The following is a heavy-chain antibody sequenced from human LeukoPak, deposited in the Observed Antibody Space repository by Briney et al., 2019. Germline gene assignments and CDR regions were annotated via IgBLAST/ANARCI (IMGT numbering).Heavy chain of an antibody. CDR1: GFILSSYA. V-gene: IGHV3-23*01. Sequence: GQSLRLSCAASGFILSSYAMSWVSQPPGKWLGWVSAISGNDGSTYCAHSVKGRFTISRDNSKNTLYLQMSSLRAEDTAVYYCAKVIRSSYGWAYCWGQRVMVTAS. CDR3: AKVIRSSYGWAYC. J-gene: IGHJ4*02. CDR2: ISGNDGST. D-gene: IGHD5-18*01.